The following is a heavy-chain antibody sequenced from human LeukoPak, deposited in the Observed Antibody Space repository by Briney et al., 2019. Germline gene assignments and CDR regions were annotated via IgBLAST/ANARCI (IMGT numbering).Heavy chain of an antibody. CDR3: AKAEGKNPTGGRWLD. Sequence: GGSLRLSCAGSGFSFSTYAMTWVREAPGMGLESVSAISGSGGYTYYADSVKGRFTISRDNSKNTLYLQMNSLRAEDTAIYYCAKAEGKNPTGGRWLDWGQGTLVTVSS. CDR2: ISGSGGYT. D-gene: IGHD6-19*01. V-gene: IGHV3-23*01. CDR1: GFSFSTYA. J-gene: IGHJ4*02.